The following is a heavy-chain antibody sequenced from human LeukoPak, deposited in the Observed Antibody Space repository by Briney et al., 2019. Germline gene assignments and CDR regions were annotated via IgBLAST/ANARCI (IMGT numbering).Heavy chain of an antibody. CDR2: IYHSENT. Sequence: PSETLSLTCTVSGGSISSYYWGWIRQPPGKGLEWIGSIYHSENTYYNPSLKSRVTISVDTSKNQFSLKLSSVTAADTAMYYCARMYLGSEVVLASRYFDYWGQGTLVTVSS. J-gene: IGHJ4*02. V-gene: IGHV4-38-2*02. CDR1: GGSISSYY. CDR3: ARMYLGSEVVLASRYFDY. D-gene: IGHD3-3*02.